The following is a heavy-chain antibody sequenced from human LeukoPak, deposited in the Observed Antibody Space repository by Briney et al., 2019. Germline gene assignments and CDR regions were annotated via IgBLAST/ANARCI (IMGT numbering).Heavy chain of an antibody. V-gene: IGHV3-30*18. CDR2: ISYDGTNK. Sequence: PGRSLRLSCAASGFTFSSYGIHWVRQAPGKGLEWVAVISYDGTNKYYADSVKGRFAISRDNSKNTLYLQMNSLRPEDTAVYYCAKDQGHIVANIYHYYGMDVWGQGTTVTVPS. CDR1: GFTFSSYG. D-gene: IGHD5-12*01. CDR3: AKDQGHIVANIYHYYGMDV. J-gene: IGHJ6*02.